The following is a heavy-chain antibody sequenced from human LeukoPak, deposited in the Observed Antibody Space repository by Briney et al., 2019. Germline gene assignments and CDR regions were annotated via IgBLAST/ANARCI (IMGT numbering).Heavy chain of an antibody. D-gene: IGHD3-22*01. V-gene: IGHV4-30-4*01. CDR3: ARDRVIVVAPGAFDI. J-gene: IGHJ3*02. Sequence: PSETLSLTCTVSGGSISSGDYYWNWIRQPPGKGLEWIGYIYYSGSTCYNPSLKSRVTISVDTSKNQFSLRLSSVTAADTAVYYCARDRVIVVAPGAFDIWGQGTMVTVSS. CDR2: IYYSGST. CDR1: GGSISSGDYY.